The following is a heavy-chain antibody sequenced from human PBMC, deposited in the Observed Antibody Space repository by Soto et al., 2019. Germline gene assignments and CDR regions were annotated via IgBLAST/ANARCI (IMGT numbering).Heavy chain of an antibody. D-gene: IGHD2-15*01. CDR2: ISYDGTNK. CDR3: AKSGYCSGGSCSPASYYYYAMDV. J-gene: IGHJ6*02. V-gene: IGHV3-30*18. CDR1: GFTFSSYG. Sequence: QVQLVESGGGVVQPGRSLRLSCAASGFTFSSYGMHWVRQAPGKGLEWVAVISYDGTNKYYADSVKGRFTISRDNSKNTLYLQMNRLRAEDTPVYYCAKSGYCSGGSCSPASYYYYAMDVWGQGTTVTVSS.